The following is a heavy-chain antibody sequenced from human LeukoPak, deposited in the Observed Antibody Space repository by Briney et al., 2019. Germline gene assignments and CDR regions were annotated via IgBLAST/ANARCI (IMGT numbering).Heavy chain of an antibody. J-gene: IGHJ3*02. CDR3: ARFYYGSGSYGTDPWSAFDI. D-gene: IGHD3-10*01. CDR2: ISAYNGNT. CDR1: GYTFTSYG. V-gene: IGHV1-18*01. Sequence: GASVKVSCKASGYTFTSYGISWVRQAPGQGLEWMGWISAYNGNTNYAQKLQGRVTMTTDTSTSTAYMELRSLRSDDTAVYYCARFYYGSGSYGTDPWSAFDIWGQGTMVTVSS.